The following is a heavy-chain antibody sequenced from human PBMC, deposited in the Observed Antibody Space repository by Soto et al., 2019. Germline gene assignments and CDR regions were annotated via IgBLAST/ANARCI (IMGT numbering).Heavy chain of an antibody. D-gene: IGHD2-15*01. CDR3: ARFKGCSGGSCYAYFDY. CDR2: ISSDGSNN. V-gene: IGHV3-30-3*01. J-gene: IGHJ4*02. CDR1: GFTFSSYA. Sequence: QVQLVESGVGVVQPGRSLRLSCAASGFTFSSYAMHWVRQAPGKGLEWVAVISSDGSNNYYADSVKGRFTISRDNSKNTLYLQMNSLRAEDTALYYCARFKGCSGGSCYAYFDYWGQGTLVTVSS.